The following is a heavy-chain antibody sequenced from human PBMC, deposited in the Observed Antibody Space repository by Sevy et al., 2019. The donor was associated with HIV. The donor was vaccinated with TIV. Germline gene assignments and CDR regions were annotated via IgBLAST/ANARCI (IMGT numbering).Heavy chain of an antibody. J-gene: IGHJ6*02. V-gene: IGHV3-30*18. D-gene: IGHD2-2*01. Sequence: GGSLRLSCVASGFSFSNYGMHWVRQAPGKGLEWVALISYDGSKKDHADSVKGRFFISRDNSKGTLYLQMNTVRAEDTAVYYCAKDGGVQAAFYDMDVWGQGTTVTVSS. CDR2: ISYDGSKK. CDR1: GFSFSNYG. CDR3: AKDGGVQAAFYDMDV.